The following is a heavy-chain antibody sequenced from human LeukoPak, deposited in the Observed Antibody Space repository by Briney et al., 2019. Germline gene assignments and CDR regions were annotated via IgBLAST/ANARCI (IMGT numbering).Heavy chain of an antibody. J-gene: IGHJ6*03. D-gene: IGHD2/OR15-2a*01. V-gene: IGHV4-39*01. CDR1: GGSISTSAFY. CDR2: IYDSGNE. CDR3: ARQISDYYYYYMDV. Sequence: SETLSLTCTVSGGSISTSAFYWGWIRQPPGKGLEWIGSIYDSGNEFYNPSLKSRVTISADTSKNQFSLKLNSVTAADTAMYYCARQISDYYYYYMDVWGERITVTVSS.